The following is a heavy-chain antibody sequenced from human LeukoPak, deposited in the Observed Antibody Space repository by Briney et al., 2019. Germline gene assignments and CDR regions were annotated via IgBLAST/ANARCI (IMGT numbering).Heavy chain of an antibody. CDR1: GGSISSSSYY. V-gene: IGHV4-39*01. Sequence: SETLSLTCTVSGGSISSSSYYWGWIRQPPGEGLEWIGSIYYSGSTYYNPSLKSRVTISVDTSKNQFSLKLSSVTAADTAVYYCARIAAAGTGVVYYYYGMDVWGQGTTVTVSS. D-gene: IGHD6-13*01. CDR3: ARIAAAGTGVVYYYYGMDV. J-gene: IGHJ6*02. CDR2: IYYSGST.